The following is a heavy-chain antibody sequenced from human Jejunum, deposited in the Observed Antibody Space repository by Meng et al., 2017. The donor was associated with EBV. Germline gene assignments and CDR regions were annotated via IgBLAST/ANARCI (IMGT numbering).Heavy chain of an antibody. Sequence: QGQLVDLGFELHKPWDSMTFSCRGSGYIFTRITMHWVRQASGQGLEWMGWINTNNGDPTYAQGFTGRFVFSLDTSVSTAYLQISSLKTEDTAVYYCARGGESWYDDDYWGQGTLVTVSS. J-gene: IGHJ4*02. CDR2: INTNNGDP. CDR1: GYIFTRIT. D-gene: IGHD6-13*01. CDR3: ARGGESWYDDDY. V-gene: IGHV7-4-1*02.